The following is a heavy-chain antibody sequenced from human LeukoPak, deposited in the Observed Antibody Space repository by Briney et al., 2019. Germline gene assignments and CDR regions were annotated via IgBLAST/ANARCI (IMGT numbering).Heavy chain of an antibody. V-gene: IGHV3-7*01. CDR3: ARDGTAAGLYFDL. J-gene: IGHJ4*01. CDR2: IKQDGGEK. CDR1: GFTFSSYW. Sequence: GGSLRLSCAVSGFTFSSYWMNSVRQAPGKGLEWVASIKQDGGEKSYVDSVKGRFTISRDNAKNSLYLQMSSLRAEDTAVYYCARDGTAAGLYFDLWGQGTLVTVSS. D-gene: IGHD6-13*01.